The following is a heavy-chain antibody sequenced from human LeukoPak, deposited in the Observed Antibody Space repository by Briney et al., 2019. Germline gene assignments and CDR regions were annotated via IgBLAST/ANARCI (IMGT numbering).Heavy chain of an antibody. J-gene: IGHJ4*02. CDR3: ARDIAAAATGFDY. D-gene: IGHD6-13*01. V-gene: IGHV4-59*01. Sequence: PSETLSLTCTVSGGSINSYYWSWIRQPPEKGLEWIGYIYYSGSSKYNPSLKSRVTISLDTSKNQFSLKLLSVTAADTAVYYCARDIAAAATGFDYWGQGTLVPVSS. CDR2: IYYSGSS. CDR1: GGSINSYY.